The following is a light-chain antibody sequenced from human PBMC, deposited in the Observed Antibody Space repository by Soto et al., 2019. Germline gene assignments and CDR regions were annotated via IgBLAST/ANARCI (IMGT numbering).Light chain of an antibody. V-gene: IGKV3-20*01. CDR1: QSISSSY. J-gene: IGKJ1*01. Sequence: EIVLTQSPGTLSLSPGERATLSCRASQSISSSYLAWYQQKPGQAPRLLIFGASSRATGIPDRFSGSGSDTDFPLTISRLEPEDFAVYYCQHYGGAPRTFGQGTKVEIK. CDR2: GAS. CDR3: QHYGGAPRT.